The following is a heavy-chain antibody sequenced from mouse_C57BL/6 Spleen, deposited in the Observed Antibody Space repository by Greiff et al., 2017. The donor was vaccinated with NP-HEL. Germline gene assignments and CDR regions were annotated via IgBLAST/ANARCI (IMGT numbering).Heavy chain of an antibody. CDR1: GYTFTDYE. V-gene: IGHV1-15*01. D-gene: IGHD1-1*01. CDR2: IDPETGGT. CDR3: TLITTVPYYFDY. J-gene: IGHJ2*01. Sequence: VQLQQSGAELVRPGASVTLSCKASGYTFTDYEMHWVKQTPVHGLEWIGAIDPETGGTAYNQKFKGKAILTADKSSSTAYMELRSLTSEDSAVYYCTLITTVPYYFDYWGQGTTLTVSS.